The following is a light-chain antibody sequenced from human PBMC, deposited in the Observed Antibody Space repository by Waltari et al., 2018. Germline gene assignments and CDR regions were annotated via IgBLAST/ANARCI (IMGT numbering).Light chain of an antibody. CDR1: SSNIGAGYD. CDR2: GNN. CDR3: HSYDSSLSGYVV. Sequence: QSVLTQPPSVSGAPGQRVTISCTGSSSNIGAGYDVHWYQQLPGTAPKLLIYGNNNRPSGVPDRCAGSKSGTSASLAITGLQAEDEADYYCHSYDSSLSGYVVFGGGTKLTVL. J-gene: IGLJ2*01. V-gene: IGLV1-40*01.